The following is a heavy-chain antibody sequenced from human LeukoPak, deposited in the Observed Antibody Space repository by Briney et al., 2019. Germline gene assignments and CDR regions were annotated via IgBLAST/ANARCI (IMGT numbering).Heavy chain of an antibody. V-gene: IGHV3-30*18. CDR3: AKDPPYYYDSSGYSFDY. CDR2: ISYDGSNK. CDR1: GFTFSSYG. Sequence: GGSLRLSCAASGFTFSSYGMHWVRQAPDKGLEWVAVISYDGSNKYYADSVKGRFTISRDNSKNMLYLQMNSLRAEDTAVYYCAKDPPYYYDSSGYSFDYWGQGTLSPSPQ. D-gene: IGHD3-22*01. J-gene: IGHJ4*02.